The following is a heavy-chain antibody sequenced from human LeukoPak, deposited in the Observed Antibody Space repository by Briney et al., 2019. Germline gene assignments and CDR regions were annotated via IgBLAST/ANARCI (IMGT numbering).Heavy chain of an antibody. CDR1: GSSFANYA. J-gene: IGHJ4*02. Sequence: GGSLRLSCAASGSSFANYAMSWVRQAPGKGPEWVSALTPAGTTFYADIVKGRFSVSRDNSKHTLSLQMNSLRAEDTAVYYCVKESPYPEGSTARIYYFDNWGQGTLVTVSS. V-gene: IGHV3-23*01. CDR2: LTPAGTT. D-gene: IGHD2-2*01. CDR3: VKESPYPEGSTARIYYFDN.